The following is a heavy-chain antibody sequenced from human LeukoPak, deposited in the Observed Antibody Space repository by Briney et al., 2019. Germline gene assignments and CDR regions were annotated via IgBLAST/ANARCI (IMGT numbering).Heavy chain of an antibody. CDR1: GESFSGYY. CDR2: INHSGST. J-gene: IGHJ4*02. CDR3: ARLAAATGY. V-gene: IGHV4-34*01. Sequence: PSETLSLTCAVYGESFSGYYWSWIRQPPGKGLEWIGEINHSGSTNYNPSLKSRVTISVDTSKNQFSLNLRSVTAADTAVYYCARLAAATGYWGQGALVTVSS. D-gene: IGHD6-25*01.